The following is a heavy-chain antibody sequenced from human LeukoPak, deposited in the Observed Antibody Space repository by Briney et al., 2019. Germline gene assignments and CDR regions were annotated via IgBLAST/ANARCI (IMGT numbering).Heavy chain of an antibody. J-gene: IGHJ4*02. Sequence: SETLSLTCTVSGGSIRSYYWSWIRQPAGKGLEPIGRIYTTGTTNYNPSLKSRVTMSVDVSKNQFSLRLSSVTAADSAVYYCARDGYTASYYSLDYWGQGIQVTVSS. V-gene: IGHV4-4*07. CDR1: GGSIRSYY. CDR2: IYTTGTT. CDR3: ARDGYTASYYSLDY. D-gene: IGHD1-26*01.